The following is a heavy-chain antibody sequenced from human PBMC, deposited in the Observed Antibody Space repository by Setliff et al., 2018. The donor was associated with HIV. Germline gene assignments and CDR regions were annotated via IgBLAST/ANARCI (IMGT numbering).Heavy chain of an antibody. D-gene: IGHD2-15*01. Sequence: KTSETLSLTCTVSGDSVSTRNSFWGWIRQHPGKGLEWIGSFSYNGGRRYTPSLKSRVTISADMSKNQFSLNLNSVTAADTAVYYCVKHVDSDFSGDPDWFDPWGQGIPVTVSS. CDR2: FSYNGGR. V-gene: IGHV4-39*01. J-gene: IGHJ5*02. CDR3: VKHVDSDFSGDPDWFDP. CDR1: GDSVSTRNSF.